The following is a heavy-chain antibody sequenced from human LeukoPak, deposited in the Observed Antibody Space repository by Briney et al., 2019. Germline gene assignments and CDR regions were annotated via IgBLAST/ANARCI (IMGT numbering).Heavy chain of an antibody. J-gene: IGHJ4*02. CDR2: IYYSGST. CDR1: GGSISSSSYY. V-gene: IGHV4-39*07. D-gene: IGHD4-17*01. Sequence: SETLSLTCTVSGGSISSSSYYWGWIRQPPGKGLEWIGSIYYSGSTYYNPSLKSRVTISVDTSKNQFSLKLSSVTAADTAVYYCARESEGPDYGLSFPDYWGQGTLVTVSS. CDR3: ARESEGPDYGLSFPDY.